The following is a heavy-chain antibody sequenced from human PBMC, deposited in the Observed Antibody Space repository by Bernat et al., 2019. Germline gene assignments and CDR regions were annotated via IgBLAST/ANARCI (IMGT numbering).Heavy chain of an antibody. D-gene: IGHD4-17*01. CDR2: INPNSGGT. V-gene: IGHV1-2*04. CDR3: AREYGDPNYYYYGMDV. CDR1: GYTFTGYY. Sequence: QVQLVQSGAEVTKPGASVKVSCKASGYTFTGYYMHWVRQAPGQGLEWMGWINPNSGGTNYAQKFQGWVTMTRDTSISTAYMELSRLRSDDTAVYYCAREYGDPNYYYYGMDVWGQGTTVTVSS. J-gene: IGHJ6*02.